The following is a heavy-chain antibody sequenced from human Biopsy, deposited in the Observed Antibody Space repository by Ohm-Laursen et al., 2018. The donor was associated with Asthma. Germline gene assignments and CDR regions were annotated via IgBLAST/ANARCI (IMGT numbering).Heavy chain of an antibody. V-gene: IGHV4-31*03. Sequence: SQTLSLTCRVSGYSISNGGYYWTWVRQRPGKGLEWIGNIYHRGNTKYNPSPKSRLSFSVYTSKNQFSRKLSSVTATNMAIYFCARDYYDFWNRSVYTYFGMDVWGRGTTVVVSS. CDR3: ARDYYDFWNRSVYTYFGMDV. J-gene: IGHJ6*02. CDR1: GYSISNGGYY. CDR2: IYHRGNT. D-gene: IGHD3-3*01.